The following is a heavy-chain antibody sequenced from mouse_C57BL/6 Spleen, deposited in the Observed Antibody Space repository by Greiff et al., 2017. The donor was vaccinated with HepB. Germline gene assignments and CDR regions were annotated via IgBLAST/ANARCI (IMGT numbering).Heavy chain of an antibody. D-gene: IGHD2-1*01. Sequence: VHVKQSGAELVRPGASVKLSCTASGFNIKNYYMHWVKLRPEQGLEWIGRIDPEDGDTEYAPKFQGKATMTADPSSNTAYLQLSSLTSEDTAVYYCTTSYGNYYAMDYWGQGTSVTVSS. CDR2: IDPEDGDT. J-gene: IGHJ4*01. CDR3: TTSYGNYYAMDY. CDR1: GFNIKNYY. V-gene: IGHV14-1*01.